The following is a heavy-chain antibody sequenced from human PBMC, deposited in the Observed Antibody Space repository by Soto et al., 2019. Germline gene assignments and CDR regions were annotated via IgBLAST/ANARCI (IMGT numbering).Heavy chain of an antibody. CDR2: IYYSGTT. D-gene: IGHD6-25*01. Sequence: SETLSLTCTVSGGSISNYYWSWIRQPPGKGLEWIAYIYYSGTTNYTPSLESRVSISVDTSKNQFSLKLTSVTATDTAVYFCARGAALNTYYNYYGMDVWGQGTTVTVSS. J-gene: IGHJ6*02. CDR1: GGSISNYY. V-gene: IGHV4-59*08. CDR3: ARGAALNTYYNYYGMDV.